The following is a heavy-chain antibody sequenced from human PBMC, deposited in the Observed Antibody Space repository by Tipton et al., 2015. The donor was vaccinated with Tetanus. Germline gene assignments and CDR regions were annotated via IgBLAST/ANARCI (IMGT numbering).Heavy chain of an antibody. D-gene: IGHD6-19*01. CDR1: GFTFSSYA. V-gene: IGHV3-23*04. CDR2: ISGSGGST. Sequence: QLVQSGGGVVQPGRSLRLSCAASGFTFSSYAMHWVRQAPGKGLEWVSAISGSGGSTYYADSVKGRFTISRDNSKNTLYLQMNSLSAEDTAVYYCAKSTGIAVAERLWVEYWGQGTLVTVST. J-gene: IGHJ4*02. CDR3: AKSTGIAVAERLWVEY.